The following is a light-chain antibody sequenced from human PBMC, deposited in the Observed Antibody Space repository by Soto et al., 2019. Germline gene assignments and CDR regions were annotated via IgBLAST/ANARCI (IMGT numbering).Light chain of an antibody. CDR3: QQYNNWPPPFT. CDR2: GAS. Sequence: EIVMTQSPATLSVSPGERATLSCRASQSVSSNLAWYQQKPGQAPMLLIYGASTRATGIPARFSGSGSGTEFTLTISSLQSEDFAVYYCQQYNNWPPPFTFGPGTKVDIK. J-gene: IGKJ3*01. CDR1: QSVSSN. V-gene: IGKV3-15*01.